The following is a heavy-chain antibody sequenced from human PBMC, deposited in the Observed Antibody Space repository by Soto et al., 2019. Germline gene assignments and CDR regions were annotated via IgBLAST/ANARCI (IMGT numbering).Heavy chain of an antibody. CDR1: GFTFSSYG. V-gene: IGHV3-33*01. D-gene: IGHD3-10*01. CDR3: ARVWFGELHTSSYYYYYCMDV. J-gene: IGHJ6*02. CDR2: IWYDGSNK. Sequence: GGSLRLSCAASGFTFSSYGMHWVRQAPGKGLEWVAVIWYDGSNKYYADSVKGRFTISRDNSKNTLYLQMNSLRAEDTAVYYCARVWFGELHTSSYYYYYCMDVWGQGTTVTVSS.